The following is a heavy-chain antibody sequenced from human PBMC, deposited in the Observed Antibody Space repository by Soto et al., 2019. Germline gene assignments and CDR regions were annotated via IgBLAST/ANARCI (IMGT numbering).Heavy chain of an antibody. J-gene: IGHJ3*02. CDR1: GFTFSSYS. CDR2: ISSSSSYI. D-gene: IGHD4-4*01. CDR3: ARDHGLSNYAFDI. V-gene: IGHV3-21*01. Sequence: EVQLVESGGGLVKPGGSLRLSCAASGFTFSSYSMNWVRQAPGKGLEWVSSISSSSSYIYYADSVKGRFTISRDNAKNSLHLQMNSLRAEDTAVYYCARDHGLSNYAFDIWGQGTMVTVSS.